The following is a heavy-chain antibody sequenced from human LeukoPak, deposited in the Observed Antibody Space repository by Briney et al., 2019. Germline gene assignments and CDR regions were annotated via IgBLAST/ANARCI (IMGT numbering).Heavy chain of an antibody. CDR1: GGSISSSSYY. CDR2: TYYSGST. Sequence: PSETLSLTCTVSGGSISSSSYYWGWIRQPPGKGLEWIGSTYYSGSTYYNPSLKSRVTISIDASKNQFSLRLSSVTAADTAVYYCTRGGELMNYWGQGTLVTVSS. V-gene: IGHV4-39*07. CDR3: TRGGELMNY. D-gene: IGHD1-26*01. J-gene: IGHJ4*02.